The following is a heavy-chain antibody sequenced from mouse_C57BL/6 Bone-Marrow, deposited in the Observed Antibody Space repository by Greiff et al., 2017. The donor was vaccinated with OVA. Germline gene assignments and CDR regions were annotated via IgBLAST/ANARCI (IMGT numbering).Heavy chain of an antibody. J-gene: IGHJ1*03. D-gene: IGHD1-1*01. CDR2: PWWGDAN. V-gene: IGHV8-8*01. CDR3: ARPIPLLLSSLYWYFGG. CDR1: GYSLSTFGMG. Sequence: QVPLQESGPGILQPSPSLSLSCSSSGYSLSTFGMGVGWPRQPSGKGLEWLAHPWWGDANYYNPALKSRLTIAKDTAKNQVFLKIANVDTADTATYCCARPIPLLLSSLYWYFGGWGTGTTVTVAS.